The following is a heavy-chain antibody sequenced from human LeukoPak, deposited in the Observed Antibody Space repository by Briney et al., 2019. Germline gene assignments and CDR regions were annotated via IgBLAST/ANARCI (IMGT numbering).Heavy chain of an antibody. CDR1: GFTFSDYY. V-gene: IGHV3-11*06. CDR3: GRVSESLVNGGVSWSFDN. J-gene: IGHJ4*02. D-gene: IGHD2-15*01. Sequence: GGSLRLSCAASGFTFSDYYMSWIRQAPGKGLEWVSYSSSSSSYTNYADSVKGRFTISRDNAKNSLYLQMNSLRAEDTAVYYCGRVSESLVNGGVSWSFDNWGQGTLVTVSS. CDR2: SSSSSSYT.